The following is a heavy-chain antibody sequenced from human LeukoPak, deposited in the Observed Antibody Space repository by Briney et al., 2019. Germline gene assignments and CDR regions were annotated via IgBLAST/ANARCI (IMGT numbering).Heavy chain of an antibody. CDR3: ARDPTNTSGYYAYFDY. Sequence: ASVKVSCKASGYTFRNYSITWVRQAPGQGLEWMGWISAYNGDTHYAQNLQGRVTITTDTTTSTDYMELRSLRSDDTAVYYCARDPTNTSGYYAYFDYWGQGTLVTVSS. CDR2: ISAYNGDT. V-gene: IGHV1-18*01. D-gene: IGHD5-12*01. CDR1: GYTFRNYS. J-gene: IGHJ4*02.